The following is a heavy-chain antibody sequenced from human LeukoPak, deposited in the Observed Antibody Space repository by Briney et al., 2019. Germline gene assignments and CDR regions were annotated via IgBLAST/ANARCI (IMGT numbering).Heavy chain of an antibody. J-gene: IGHJ4*02. CDR1: GFIFSDYT. D-gene: IGHD2-2*02. Sequence: GGSLRLSCAVSGFIFSDYTMNWVRQAPGKGLEWVASIYSNGNENYSSDSLKDRFTISRDNSKNTLYLQLNTVRPEDTAVFYCARGVPSWPQGPYHFDYWGQGILITVSS. V-gene: IGHV3-30*02. CDR3: ARGVPSWPQGPYHFDY. CDR2: IYSNGNEN.